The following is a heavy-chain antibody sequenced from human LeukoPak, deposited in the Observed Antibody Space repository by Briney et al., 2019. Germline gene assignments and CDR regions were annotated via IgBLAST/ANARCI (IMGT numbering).Heavy chain of an antibody. D-gene: IGHD3-22*01. CDR3: AKKRWLSRAFDY. J-gene: IGHJ4*02. CDR2: ISGSGGST. CDR1: GFTFSSYA. V-gene: IGHV3-23*01. Sequence: GGSLRLSCAASGFTFSSYAMSWVRQAPGKGLGWVSAISGSGGSTYYADSVKGRFTISRDNSKNTLYLQMNSLRAEDTAVYYCAKKRWLSRAFDYWGQGTLVTVSS.